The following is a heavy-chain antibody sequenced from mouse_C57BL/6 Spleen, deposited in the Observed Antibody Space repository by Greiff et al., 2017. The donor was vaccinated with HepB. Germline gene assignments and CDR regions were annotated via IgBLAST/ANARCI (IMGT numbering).Heavy chain of an antibody. CDR2: IYPGDGDT. J-gene: IGHJ3*01. Sequence: QVQLQQSGPELVKPGASVKISCNASGYAFSSSWMNWVKQRPGKGLEWIGRIYPGDGDTNYNGKFKGKATLTADKSSSTAYMQLSSLTSEDSAVYFCARDDSNYPWFAYWGQGTLVTVSA. D-gene: IGHD2-5*01. V-gene: IGHV1-82*01. CDR1: GYAFSSSW. CDR3: ARDDSNYPWFAY.